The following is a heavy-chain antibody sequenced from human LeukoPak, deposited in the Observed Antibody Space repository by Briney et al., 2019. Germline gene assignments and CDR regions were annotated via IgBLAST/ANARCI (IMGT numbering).Heavy chain of an antibody. CDR3: ARAVGDSGHGRCFDY. D-gene: IGHD5-12*01. CDR1: DGSISSYY. CDR2: VENTGNI. V-gene: IGHV4-59*01. Sequence: PSETLSLTCTVSDGSISSYYWSWIRQPPGKGLEWIGNVENTGNINYNPCLESRVTISVDTSKNQFSLRLNSVTAADTAVYYCARAVGDSGHGRCFDYWGQGTLVTVSS. J-gene: IGHJ4*02.